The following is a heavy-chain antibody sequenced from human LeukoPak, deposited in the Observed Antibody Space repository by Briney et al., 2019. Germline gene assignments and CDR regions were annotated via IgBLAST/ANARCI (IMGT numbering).Heavy chain of an antibody. D-gene: IGHD1-26*01. J-gene: IGHJ4*02. CDR1: GFTFSSYA. CDR2: IRDKARSYTT. CDR3: VRVSPDGSYSFDY. Sequence: GGSLRLSCAASGFTFSSYAMSWVRQAPGKGLEWVGHIRDKARSYTTEYAASVKGRFSVSRDDLKNSVYLQMNSLKTEDTAVYYCVRVSPDGSYSFDYWGQGTLVTVSS. V-gene: IGHV3-72*01.